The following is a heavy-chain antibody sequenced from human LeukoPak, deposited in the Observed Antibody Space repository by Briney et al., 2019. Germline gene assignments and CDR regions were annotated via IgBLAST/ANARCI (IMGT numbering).Heavy chain of an antibody. Sequence: GGSLRPSCAASGFTVSINYMSWVRQAPGKGLEWVSVIYSGGITDYADSVKGRFTISRDNSKNKLYLQMNSLRAEDTAVYYCARGYYYDRSGYYFDYWGQGSLVTVSS. V-gene: IGHV3-53*01. CDR2: IYSGGIT. CDR3: ARGYYYDRSGYYFDY. CDR1: GFTVSINY. J-gene: IGHJ4*02. D-gene: IGHD3-22*01.